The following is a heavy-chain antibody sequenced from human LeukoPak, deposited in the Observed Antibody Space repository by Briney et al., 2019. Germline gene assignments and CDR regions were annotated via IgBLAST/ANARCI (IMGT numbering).Heavy chain of an antibody. V-gene: IGHV4-59*08. Sequence: SETLSLTCTVSGGSISSYYWTWIRQPPGKGLEWIGYISDTGSTNYNPSLKSRVAISLDTSRNQFSLNLSSVTAADTAVYFCARYSGGWPYYFDYWGQGTLVTVSS. CDR1: GGSISSYY. J-gene: IGHJ4*02. D-gene: IGHD6-19*01. CDR3: ARYSGGWPYYFDY. CDR2: ISDTGST.